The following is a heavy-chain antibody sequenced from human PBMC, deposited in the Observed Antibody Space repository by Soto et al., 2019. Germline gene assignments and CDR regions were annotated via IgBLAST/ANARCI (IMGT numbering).Heavy chain of an antibody. Sequence: QLQLQESGPGLVKPSETLSLTCTVSGASISSSGYYWGWIRQPPGEGLAWIGSVYYGGSTYYNPSLKSRDTISVDTSKKQCSPRLRPGTPADTAVYDCARRAAYGDYSDNWGQGTQVTVSS. CDR3: ARRAAYGDYSDN. CDR1: GASISSSGYY. CDR2: VYYGGST. V-gene: IGHV4-39*01. J-gene: IGHJ4*02. D-gene: IGHD4-17*01.